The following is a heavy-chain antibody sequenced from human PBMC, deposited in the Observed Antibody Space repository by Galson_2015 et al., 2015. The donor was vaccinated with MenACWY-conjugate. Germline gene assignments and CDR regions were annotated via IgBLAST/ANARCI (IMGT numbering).Heavy chain of an antibody. V-gene: IGHV3-23*01. J-gene: IGHJ4*02. CDR2: VTGSGDST. Sequence: SLRLSCAASGFTFSSYAINWVRQAPGKGLEWVSSVTGSGDSTYYADSVKGRFTISRDNSENTLHLQMKSLRAEDTAVYYCAKGVLETTRLTAMDYWGQGTLVTVSS. CDR1: GFTFSSYA. CDR3: AKGVLETTRLTAMDY. D-gene: IGHD1-1*01.